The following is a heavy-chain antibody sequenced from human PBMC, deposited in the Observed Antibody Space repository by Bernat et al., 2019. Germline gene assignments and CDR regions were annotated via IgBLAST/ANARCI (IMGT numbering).Heavy chain of an antibody. CDR1: GYIFGSNA. V-gene: IGHV1-3*01. CDR3: AFHKWSWVHLES. J-gene: IGHJ4*02. D-gene: IGHD1-26*01. Sequence: QVQIVQSGAEVEKPGASMKVSCRASGYIFGSNAIHWVRQAPGQGLEWMGWINADKGDTKYSQKFHGRVTISSDSSATTAHMELSSLKSEDTAVYYCAFHKWSWVHLESWGQGTLVTVSS. CDR2: INADKGDT.